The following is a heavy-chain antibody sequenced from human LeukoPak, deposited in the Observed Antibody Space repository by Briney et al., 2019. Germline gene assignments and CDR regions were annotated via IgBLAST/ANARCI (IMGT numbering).Heavy chain of an antibody. Sequence: GGSLRLSCAASGFTFSSYAMSWVRQAPGKGLEWVSAISGSGGSTYYAGSVKGRFTISRDNSKNTLYLQMNSLRAEDTAVYYCAKDFIVVVVAGGFDYWGQGTLVTVSS. CDR2: ISGSGGST. V-gene: IGHV3-23*01. J-gene: IGHJ4*02. CDR1: GFTFSSYA. D-gene: IGHD2-15*01. CDR3: AKDFIVVVVAGGFDY.